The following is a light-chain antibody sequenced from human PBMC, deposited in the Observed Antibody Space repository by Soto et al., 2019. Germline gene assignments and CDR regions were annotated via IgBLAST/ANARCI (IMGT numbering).Light chain of an antibody. CDR1: QSVSNNY. CDR2: GAS. J-gene: IGKJ3*01. V-gene: IGKV3-20*01. CDR3: QHDGRSPGLFT. Sequence: EIVLTQSPGSLYFSPGERATLSCRASQSVSNNYLAWYQQNPGQAPRLLIYGASRRATGIPDRFSGSGSGTDFTLTISRLEPEDFAVDYCQHDGRSPGLFTFGPGTPVDIK.